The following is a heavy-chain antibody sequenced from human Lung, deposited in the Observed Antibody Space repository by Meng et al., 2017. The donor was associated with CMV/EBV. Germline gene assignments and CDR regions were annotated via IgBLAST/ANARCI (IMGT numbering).Heavy chain of an antibody. D-gene: IGHD1-26*01. Sequence: LQDAGPGLVKPSGTLSLTCGVSGVSISSNIRWTWVRQPPGKGLEWIGDIDDSGSTNYNPSLNSRISISLDKSKNHFSLKVNSVTAADTAVYYCARGKQDAWELLAYWGQGALVTVSS. J-gene: IGHJ4*02. CDR1: GVSISSNIR. V-gene: IGHV4-4*02. CDR3: ARGKQDAWELLAY. CDR2: IDDSGST.